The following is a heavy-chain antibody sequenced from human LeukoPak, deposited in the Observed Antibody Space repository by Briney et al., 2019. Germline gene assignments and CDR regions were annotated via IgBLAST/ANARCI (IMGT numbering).Heavy chain of an antibody. CDR1: GFTFSTYA. Sequence: GGSLRLSCAASGFTFSTYAMSWVRQAPGKGLEWVSCVSGSGHSTVYADSVKGRFTISRDNSKSMMYLQMNSLGAEDTAVYYCAKDLLHGSGSYSWGVFDYWGQGTLVTVSS. CDR2: VSGSGHST. V-gene: IGHV3-23*01. J-gene: IGHJ4*02. D-gene: IGHD3-10*01. CDR3: AKDLLHGSGSYSWGVFDY.